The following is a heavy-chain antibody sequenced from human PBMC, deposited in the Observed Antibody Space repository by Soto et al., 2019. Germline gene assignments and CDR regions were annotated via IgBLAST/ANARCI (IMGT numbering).Heavy chain of an antibody. CDR2: ISYDGSNK. Sequence: VGSLRLSCVASGFTFSSYGIHWVRQAPGRGLEWVAVISYDGSNKYYADSVKGRFTISRDNFKNTLYLQMNSLRAEDTAVYYCAKERYGQLYLEDYGMDVWGQGTTVPVSS. J-gene: IGHJ6*02. CDR3: AKERYGQLYLEDYGMDV. D-gene: IGHD3-16*01. V-gene: IGHV3-30*18. CDR1: GFTFSSYG.